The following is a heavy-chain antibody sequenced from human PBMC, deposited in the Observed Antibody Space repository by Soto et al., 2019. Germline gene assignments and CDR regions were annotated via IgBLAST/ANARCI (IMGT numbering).Heavy chain of an antibody. D-gene: IGHD3-9*01. CDR3: GRLEGLATISYYFDY. CDR2: VYYSGST. J-gene: IGHJ4*02. Sequence: QLQLQESGPGLVKPSETLSLTCTVSGGSVSSSSYYWGWVRQPPGKGLEWIGSVYYSGSTYYNPSLESRVTISVDKSTNQFSLKLMSLYAADTAVYYCGRLEGLATISYYFDYWGQGALVTVSS. CDR1: GGSVSSSSYY. V-gene: IGHV4-39*01.